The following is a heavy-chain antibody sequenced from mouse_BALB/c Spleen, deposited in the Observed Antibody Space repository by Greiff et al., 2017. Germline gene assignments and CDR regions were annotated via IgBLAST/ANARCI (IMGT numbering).Heavy chain of an antibody. CDR2: ISSGSSTI. CDR1: GFTFSSFG. V-gene: IGHV5-17*02. Sequence: EVQRVESGGGLVQPGGSRKLSCAASGFTFSSFGMHWVRQAPEKGLEWVAYISSGSSTIYYADTVKGRFTISRDNPKNTLFLQMTSLRSEDTAMYYCARSEIYYDDDGRFADWGQGTLVTVSA. CDR3: ARSEIYYDDDGRFAD. D-gene: IGHD2-4*01. J-gene: IGHJ3*01.